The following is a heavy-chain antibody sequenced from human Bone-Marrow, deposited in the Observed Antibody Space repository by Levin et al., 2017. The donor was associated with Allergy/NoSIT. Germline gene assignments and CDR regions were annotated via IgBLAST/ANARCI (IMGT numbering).Heavy chain of an antibody. CDR2: ISWDAGTT. CDR3: AKGRGRASWVPFDY. J-gene: IGHJ4*02. D-gene: IGHD2-2*01. Sequence: PTGGSLRLSCGASGFSFEDYTMHWVRQVPGKGLEWVSLISWDAGTTYYADSVKGRFTISRDNSKNSLSLQMNSLRSEDAAFYYCAKGRGRASWVPFDYWGQGTLVTVSS. V-gene: IGHV3-43*01. CDR1: GFSFEDYT.